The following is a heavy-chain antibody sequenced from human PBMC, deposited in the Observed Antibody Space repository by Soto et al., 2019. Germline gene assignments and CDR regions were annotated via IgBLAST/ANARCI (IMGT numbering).Heavy chain of an antibody. Sequence: QITLKESGPPLVKPTQVLTLTCSFSGFSLSTLGAGVGWVRQPPGKALEWLALIYWDDDRQYSPSLKTRLTITKDTSKNQVVLTLTNMDPVDTGTYFCAHTQFTTCANAFDVWGQGTIVTVSS. CDR1: GFSLSTLGAG. J-gene: IGHJ3*01. D-gene: IGHD1-1*01. CDR3: AHTQFTTCANAFDV. CDR2: IYWDDDR. V-gene: IGHV2-5*02.